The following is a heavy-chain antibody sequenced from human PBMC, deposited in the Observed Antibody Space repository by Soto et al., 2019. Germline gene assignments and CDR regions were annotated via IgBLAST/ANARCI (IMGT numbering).Heavy chain of an antibody. J-gene: IGHJ6*02. CDR1: GFTFSSYG. CDR2: IWYDGSNK. CDR3: ARDRAYYYDSSGYYYYGMDV. V-gene: IGHV3-33*01. D-gene: IGHD3-22*01. Sequence: GGSLRLSCAASGFTFSSYGMHWVRQAPGKGLEWVAVIWYDGSNKYYADSVKGRFTISRDNSKNTLYLQMNSLRAEDTAVYYCARDRAYYYDSSGYYYYGMDVWGQGTTVTVSS.